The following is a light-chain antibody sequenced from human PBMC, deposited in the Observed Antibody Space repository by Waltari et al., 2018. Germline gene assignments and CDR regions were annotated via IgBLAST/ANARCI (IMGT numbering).Light chain of an antibody. V-gene: IGKV3-11*01. CDR1: QIISTY. CDR3: QQRSNWWT. CDR2: DAS. J-gene: IGKJ1*01. Sequence: EIVLTQSPDTLSLSPGERATLSSRASQIISTYLAWYQQRPGQAPRLLIYDASNRATGIPARFSGSGSGTDFTLTISSLEPEDFAVYYCQQRSNWWTFGQGTKVEIK.